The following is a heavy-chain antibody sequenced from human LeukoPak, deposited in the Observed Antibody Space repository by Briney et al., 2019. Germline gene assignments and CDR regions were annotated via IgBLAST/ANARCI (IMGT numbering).Heavy chain of an antibody. J-gene: IGHJ3*02. Sequence: SETLSLTCTVSGGSISSYYWSWIRQPPGKGLEWIGYIYYSGSTNYNPSLKSRVTISVDTSKNQFSLKLSSVTAADTAVYYCARTAVSKTGYSSSWYGVAFAFDIWGQGTMVTVSS. D-gene: IGHD6-13*01. CDR3: ARTAVSKTGYSSSWYGVAFAFDI. CDR1: GGSISSYY. V-gene: IGHV4-59*12. CDR2: IYYSGST.